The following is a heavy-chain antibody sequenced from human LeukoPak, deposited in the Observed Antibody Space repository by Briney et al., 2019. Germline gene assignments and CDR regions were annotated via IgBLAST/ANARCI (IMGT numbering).Heavy chain of an antibody. CDR3: AKDYYGD. CDR2: ISYDGSNK. CDR1: GFTFSSYG. J-gene: IGHJ4*02. D-gene: IGHD3-10*01. V-gene: IGHV3-30*18. Sequence: GGSLRLSCAASGFTFSSYGMHWVRQAPGKGLEWVAVISYDGSNKYYADSVKGRFTISRDNSQNTLYLQMNSLKSEDTAVYHCAKDYYGDWGQGTLVTVSS.